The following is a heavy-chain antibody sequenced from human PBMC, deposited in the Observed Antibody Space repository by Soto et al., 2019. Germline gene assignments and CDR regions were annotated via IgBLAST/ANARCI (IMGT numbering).Heavy chain of an antibody. CDR2: ISGSGGST. CDR1: GFTFSSYA. D-gene: IGHD1-26*01. J-gene: IGHJ4*02. CDR3: AKGLYSGSYFDF. V-gene: IGHV3-23*01. Sequence: VGSPRLACAASGFTFSSYAMTSVRQAPGKGLEWVSAISGSGGSTYYADSVKGQFTISRDNSKNTLYLQMNSLRAEDTAVYYCAKGLYSGSYFDFWGQGTLVTVSS.